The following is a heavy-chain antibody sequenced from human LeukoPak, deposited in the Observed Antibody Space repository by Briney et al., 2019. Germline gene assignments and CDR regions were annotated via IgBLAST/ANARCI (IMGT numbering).Heavy chain of an antibody. J-gene: IGHJ3*02. V-gene: IGHV3-15*01. CDR3: TTEYEGSGSAFDI. CDR2: IKSKADGGTT. CDR1: GGSISSYY. Sequence: PSETLSLTCTVSGGSISSYYWSWVRQAPGKGLEWVGRIKSKADGGTTDYAAPVKGRFTISRDNSKNTLQMNSLKTEDTAVYYCTTEYEGSGSAFDIWGQGTMVTVSS. D-gene: IGHD1-26*01.